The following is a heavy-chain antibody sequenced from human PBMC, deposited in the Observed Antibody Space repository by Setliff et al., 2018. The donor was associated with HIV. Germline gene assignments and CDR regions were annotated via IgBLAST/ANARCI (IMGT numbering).Heavy chain of an antibody. D-gene: IGHD3-22*01. V-gene: IGHV3-9*03. J-gene: IGHJ4*02. CDR2: ISWNSGNI. Sequence: GGSLRLSCAASGFTFSNYGMHWVRQAPGKGLEWVSSISWNSGNIAYADSVKGRFTISRDNAKKSLYLQMNSLITEDMALYYCAKDIGSSGYYNGFDYWGQGTLVTVSS. CDR1: GFTFSNYG. CDR3: AKDIGSSGYYNGFDY.